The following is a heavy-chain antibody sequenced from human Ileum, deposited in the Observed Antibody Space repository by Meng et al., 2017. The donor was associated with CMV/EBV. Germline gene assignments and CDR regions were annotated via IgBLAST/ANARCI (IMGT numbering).Heavy chain of an antibody. D-gene: IGHD6-13*01. Sequence: GESLKISCAASGFTFSNYWMNWVRQSPGKGLEWVANIKQDGSGKYYVDSVKGRFTISRDNAKNSLYLQMNSLRVEDTAVYYCARGTTGAPGTDYWGQGTLVTVSS. V-gene: IGHV3-7*01. CDR2: IKQDGSGK. CDR3: ARGTTGAPGTDY. J-gene: IGHJ4*02. CDR1: GFTFSNYW.